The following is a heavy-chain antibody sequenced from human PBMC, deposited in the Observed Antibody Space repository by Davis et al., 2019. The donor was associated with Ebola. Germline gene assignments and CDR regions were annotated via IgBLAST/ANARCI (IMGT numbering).Heavy chain of an antibody. D-gene: IGHD3-16*02. Sequence: GSLRLSCAVYGGSFSGYHWSWIRQPPGKGLEWIGEITHSGSTNYNPFLKSRVTISVDTSKNQFSLKLSSVTAADTAVYYCARGPKYDYVWGSYRYRPSYYFDYWGQGTLVTVSS. V-gene: IGHV4-34*01. J-gene: IGHJ4*02. CDR2: ITHSGST. CDR3: ARGPKYDYVWGSYRYRPSYYFDY. CDR1: GGSFSGYH.